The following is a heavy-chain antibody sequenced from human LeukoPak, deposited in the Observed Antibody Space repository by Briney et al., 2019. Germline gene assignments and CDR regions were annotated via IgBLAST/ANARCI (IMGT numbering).Heavy chain of an antibody. CDR2: ICSNDNNT. V-gene: IGHV3-23*01. CDR3: AKGTSSSCYSAPNY. J-gene: IGHJ4*02. D-gene: IGHD2-15*01. Sequence: GGSLRLYCAASGFTFSSYAMNWVRQTPGKGLEWVSAICSNDNNTYYANSVKGRFTISRDNSKNTLSLQLNSLRAEDTAVYYCAKGTSSSCYSAPNYWGQGTLVTVSS. CDR1: GFTFSSYA.